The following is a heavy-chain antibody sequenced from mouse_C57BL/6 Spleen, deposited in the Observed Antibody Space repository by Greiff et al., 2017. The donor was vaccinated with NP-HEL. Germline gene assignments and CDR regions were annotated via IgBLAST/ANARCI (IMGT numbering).Heavy chain of an antibody. CDR2: ISSGGDYI. CDR3: TRASDGYSLFDY. CDR1: GFTFSSYA. J-gene: IGHJ2*01. Sequence: DVMLVESGEGLVKPGGSLKLSCAASGFTFSSYAMSWVRQTPEKRLEWVAYISSGGDYIYYADTVKGRFTISRDNARNTLYLQMSSLKSEDTAMYYCTRASDGYSLFDYWGQGTTLTVSS. V-gene: IGHV5-9-1*02. D-gene: IGHD2-3*01.